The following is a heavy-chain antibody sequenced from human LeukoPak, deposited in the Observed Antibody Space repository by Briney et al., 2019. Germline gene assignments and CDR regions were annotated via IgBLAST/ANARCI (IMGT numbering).Heavy chain of an antibody. J-gene: IGHJ1*01. V-gene: IGHV3-30*18. CDR2: ISYDGSNK. CDR1: EFTFSSYG. Sequence: PGGSLRLSCAASEFTFSSYGMHWVRQAPGKGLEWVAVISYDGSNKYYADSVKGRFTISRDNSKNTLYLQMNSLRAEDTAVYYCAKALTTLYDYYDSSGSPEYFQHWGQGTLVTVSS. CDR3: AKALTTLYDYYDSSGSPEYFQH. D-gene: IGHD3-22*01.